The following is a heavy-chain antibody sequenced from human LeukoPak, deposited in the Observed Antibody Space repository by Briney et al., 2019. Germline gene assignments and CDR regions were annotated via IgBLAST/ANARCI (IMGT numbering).Heavy chain of an antibody. D-gene: IGHD2-2*01. CDR3: ARVQTAAPYYYYMDV. CDR2: MNPNSANT. V-gene: IGHV1-8*03. Sequence: ASVKVSCKASGYTFTNYDINWVRQATGQGLEWMGWMNPNSANTGYSQKFQGRVTFTRDTSISTAYMELSSLRSEDTAVYYCARVQTAAPYYYYMDVWGKGTTVTVSS. J-gene: IGHJ6*03. CDR1: GYTFTNYD.